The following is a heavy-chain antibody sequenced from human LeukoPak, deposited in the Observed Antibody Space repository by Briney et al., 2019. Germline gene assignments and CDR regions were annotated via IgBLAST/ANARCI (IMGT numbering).Heavy chain of an antibody. Sequence: GGSLRLSCAASGFTFSSYSMNWVRQAPGKGLEWVSYISSSSSTIYYADSVKGRFTISRDNAKNSLYLQMNSLRDEDTAVYYCARDHSYASRGGSFDYWGQGTLVTVSS. CDR1: GFTFSSYS. CDR3: ARDHSYASRGGSFDY. V-gene: IGHV3-48*02. D-gene: IGHD3-16*01. J-gene: IGHJ4*02. CDR2: ISSSSSTI.